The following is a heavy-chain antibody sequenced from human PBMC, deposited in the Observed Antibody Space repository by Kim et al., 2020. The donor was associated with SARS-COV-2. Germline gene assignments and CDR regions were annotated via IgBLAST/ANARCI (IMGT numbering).Heavy chain of an antibody. Sequence: GGSLRLSCAASGFTFSNYAMSWVRQAPGKGLEWVSTISGSGGSTYYADSVKGRFTISRDNSKNTLSLQMNNLRAEDTAVYFCAESNYSRTFDYWGQGTLVTVSS. CDR1: GFTFSNYA. V-gene: IGHV3-23*01. CDR3: AESNYSRTFDY. D-gene: IGHD6-13*01. J-gene: IGHJ4*02. CDR2: ISGSGGST.